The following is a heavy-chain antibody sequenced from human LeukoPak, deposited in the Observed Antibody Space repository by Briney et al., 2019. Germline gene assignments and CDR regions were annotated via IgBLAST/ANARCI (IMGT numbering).Heavy chain of an antibody. V-gene: IGHV4-61*08. CDR3: ARHHLPYYFDY. CDR1: GGSISSGGYS. J-gene: IGHJ4*02. Sequence: PSETLSLTCAVSGGSISSGGYSWSWIRQPPGKGLEWIGYIYYSGSTNYNPSLKSRVTISVDTSKNQFSLKLSSVTAADTAVYYCARHHLPYYFDYWGQGTLVTVSS. CDR2: IYYSGST. D-gene: IGHD1-14*01.